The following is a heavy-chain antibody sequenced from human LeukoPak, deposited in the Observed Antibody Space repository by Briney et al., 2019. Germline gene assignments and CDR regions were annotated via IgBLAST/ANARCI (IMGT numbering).Heavy chain of an antibody. CDR3: ARHPQRRSGVTTSGPYYYGMDV. Sequence: SETLSLTCSVSGGSISSTTYYWGWIRQPPGKGLEWIGSIYYSGSTYYNPSLSLKSRVTISLDTSKNQFSLKLSSVTAADTAVYYCARHPQRRSGVTTSGPYYYGMDVWGQGTTVTVSS. V-gene: IGHV4-39*01. D-gene: IGHD2-21*02. CDR2: IYYSGST. CDR1: GGSISSTTYY. J-gene: IGHJ6*02.